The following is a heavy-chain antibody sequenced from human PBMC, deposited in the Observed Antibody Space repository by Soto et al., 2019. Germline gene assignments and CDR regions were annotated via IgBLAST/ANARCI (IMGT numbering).Heavy chain of an antibody. J-gene: IGHJ4*02. CDR3: ARRSSSHGGIDY. Sequence: QLQLQESGPGLVKPSETLSLTCTVSGGSISSSSYYWGWIRQPPGKGLEWIGSIYYSGSTYYNPSLKSRVTISVDTSKNQFSLKLSSVTAADTAVYYCARRSSSHGGIDYWGQGTLVTVSS. D-gene: IGHD6-13*01. V-gene: IGHV4-39*01. CDR2: IYYSGST. CDR1: GGSISSSSYY.